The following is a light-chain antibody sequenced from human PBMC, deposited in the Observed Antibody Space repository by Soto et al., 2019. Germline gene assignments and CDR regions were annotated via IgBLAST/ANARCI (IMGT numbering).Light chain of an antibody. J-gene: IGKJ5*01. CDR3: MQGTHWPPT. CDR1: QMFVYSDGNTY. CDR2: KVS. V-gene: IGKV2-30*01. Sequence: EDVMTQSQPSLPVTLGQPASISFGPSQMFVYSDGNTYLNWFLQRPGQSPRRLIYKVSNRDSGVPDRFSGSGSGTDFTLKISRVEAEDVGVYYCMQGTHWPPTFGQGTRLEIK.